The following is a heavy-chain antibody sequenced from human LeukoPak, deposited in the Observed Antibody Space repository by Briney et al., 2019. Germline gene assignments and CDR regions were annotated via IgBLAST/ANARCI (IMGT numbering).Heavy chain of an antibody. D-gene: IGHD7-27*01. Sequence: GGSLRLSCAACGFTFSHYWMAWVRQAPGKGLEWVAIIRPDANDGSYVDSVKGRFTISRDNAKNSLYLQLNSLRAEDTAVYFCARADWGSIDYWGQGALVTVSS. CDR1: GFTFSHYW. V-gene: IGHV3-7*01. CDR2: IRPDANDG. J-gene: IGHJ4*02. CDR3: ARADWGSIDY.